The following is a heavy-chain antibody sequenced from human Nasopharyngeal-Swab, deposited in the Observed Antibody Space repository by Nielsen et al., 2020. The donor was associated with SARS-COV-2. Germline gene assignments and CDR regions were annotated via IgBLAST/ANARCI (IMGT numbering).Heavy chain of an antibody. D-gene: IGHD1-26*01. Sequence: SETLSLTCTVSGDSISRYYWSWIRQPPGKGLEWIGYIYYSGSTNYNPSLKSRVTISVDTSKNQFSLKLSSVTAADTAVYYCARVNLLGGAMVTYYFDYWGQGTLVTVSS. CDR2: IYYSGST. CDR3: ARVNLLGGAMVTYYFDY. V-gene: IGHV4-59*01. J-gene: IGHJ4*02. CDR1: GDSISRYY.